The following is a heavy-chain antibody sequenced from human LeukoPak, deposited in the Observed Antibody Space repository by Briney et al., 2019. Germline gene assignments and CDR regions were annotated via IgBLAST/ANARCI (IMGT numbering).Heavy chain of an antibody. CDR2: IYYSGST. D-gene: IGHD5-12*01. J-gene: IGHJ6*02. V-gene: IGHV4-31*03. CDR1: GGSVSSGGYY. Sequence: SETLSLTCTVSGGSVSSGGYYWSWIRQHPGKGLEWIGYIYYSGSTYYNPSLKSRVTISVDTSKNQFSLKLSSVTAADTAVYYCARDRGGSGYDLYYYYGMDVWGRGTTVTVSS. CDR3: ARDRGGSGYDLYYYYGMDV.